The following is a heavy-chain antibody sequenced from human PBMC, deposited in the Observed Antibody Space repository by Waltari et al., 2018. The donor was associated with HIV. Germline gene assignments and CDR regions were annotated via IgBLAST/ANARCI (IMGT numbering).Heavy chain of an antibody. CDR2: IIPIFGTA. Sequence: QVQLVQSGAEVKKPGSSVKVSCKASGGTFRSSAISWVRQAPGQGLEWMGGIIPIFGTANYAQKFQGRVTITADESTSTAYMELSSLRSEDTAVYYCATYVGDFWSGYFPQPYFDPWGQGTLVTVSS. CDR1: GGTFRSSA. CDR3: ATYVGDFWSGYFPQPYFDP. D-gene: IGHD3-3*01. J-gene: IGHJ5*02. V-gene: IGHV1-69*13.